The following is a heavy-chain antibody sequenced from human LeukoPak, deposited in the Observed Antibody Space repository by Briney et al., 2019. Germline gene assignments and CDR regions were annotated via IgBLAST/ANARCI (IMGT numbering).Heavy chain of an antibody. J-gene: IGHJ4*02. CDR2: IYYSGST. D-gene: IGHD3-10*01. V-gene: IGHV4-59*12. CDR1: GGSISSYY. CDR3: ARERVRGVTEFDY. Sequence: PSETLSLTCTVSGGSISSYYWSWIRQPPGKGLEWIGYIYYSGSTNYNPSLKSRVTMSVDTSKNQFSLKLSSVTAADTAVYYCARERVRGVTEFDYWGQGTLVTVSS.